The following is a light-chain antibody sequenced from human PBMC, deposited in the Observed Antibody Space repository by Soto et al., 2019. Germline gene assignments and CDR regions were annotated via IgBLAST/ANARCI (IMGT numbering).Light chain of an antibody. Sequence: QSVLTQPRSVSXXPGQSVSISCTGARSDVGGYDYVSWYQQHPDKAPKVIIYDVIKRPSGVPDRFSGSKSGNTASLTISGLQSDDEADYYCCSYAGSYSYVFGPGTKLTVL. J-gene: IGLJ1*01. V-gene: IGLV2-11*01. CDR2: DVI. CDR3: CSYAGSYSYV. CDR1: RSDVGGYDY.